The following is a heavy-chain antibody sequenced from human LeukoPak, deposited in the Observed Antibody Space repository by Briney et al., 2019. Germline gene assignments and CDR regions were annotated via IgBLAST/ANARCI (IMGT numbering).Heavy chain of an antibody. CDR1: GYTFTGYY. D-gene: IGHD2-2*01. J-gene: IGHJ3*02. V-gene: IGHV1-2*02. Sequence: ASVKVSCKASGYTFTGYYMHWVRPAPGQGLEWMGWINPNSGGTNYAQKFQGRVTMTRDTSISTAYMELSRLRSDDTAVYYCARVGPYCSSTSCYWGAFDIWGQGTMVTVSS. CDR2: INPNSGGT. CDR3: ARVGPYCSSTSCYWGAFDI.